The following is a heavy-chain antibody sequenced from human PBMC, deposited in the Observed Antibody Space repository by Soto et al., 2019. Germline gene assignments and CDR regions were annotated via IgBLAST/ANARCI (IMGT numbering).Heavy chain of an antibody. Sequence: NPSETLSLTCAFYCGSFSGYYWSWIRQPPGKGLEWIGEINHSGSTNYSPSLKSRVTISVDTSKNQFSLKLSSVTAADTAVYYCARGQRYDFWSGYYGTFDYWGQGTLVTVSS. CDR1: CGSFSGYY. CDR2: INHSGST. CDR3: ARGQRYDFWSGYYGTFDY. D-gene: IGHD3-3*01. V-gene: IGHV4-34*01. J-gene: IGHJ4*02.